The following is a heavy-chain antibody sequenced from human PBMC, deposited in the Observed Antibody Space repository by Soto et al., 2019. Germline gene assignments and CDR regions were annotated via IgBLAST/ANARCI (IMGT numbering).Heavy chain of an antibody. J-gene: IGHJ6*02. V-gene: IGHV3-33*01. CDR3: AREDHEAIFGVVMLYGMDV. CDR1: GFTFSSYG. Sequence: GGSLRLSCAASGFTFSSYGMHWVRQAPGKGLEWVAVIWYDGSNKYYADSVKGRFTISRDNSKNTLYLQMNSLRAEDTAVYYCAREDHEAIFGVVMLYGMDVWGQGTTVTVSS. D-gene: IGHD3-3*01. CDR2: IWYDGSNK.